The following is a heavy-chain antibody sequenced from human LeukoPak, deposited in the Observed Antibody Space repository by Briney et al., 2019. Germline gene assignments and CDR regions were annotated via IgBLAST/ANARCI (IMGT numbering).Heavy chain of an antibody. D-gene: IGHD3-10*01. J-gene: IGHJ4*02. CDR3: ARTRRGSGSYFRP. V-gene: IGHV4-34*01. CDR2: INHSGST. Sequence: GSLRLSCAASGFTFDDYGMSWVRQAPGKGLEWIGEINHSGSTNYNPSLKSRVTISVDTSKNQLSLKLSSVTAADTAVYYCARTRRGSGSYFRPWGQGTLVTVSS. CDR1: GFTFDDYG.